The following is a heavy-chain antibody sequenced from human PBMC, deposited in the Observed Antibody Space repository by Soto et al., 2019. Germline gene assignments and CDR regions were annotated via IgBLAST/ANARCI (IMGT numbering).Heavy chain of an antibody. D-gene: IGHD2-15*01. V-gene: IGHV1-2*04. CDR3: ARVGDCSGGRCYGGYYYGMDV. J-gene: IGHJ6*02. CDR1: GYTFTGYY. CDR2: INPNSGGT. Sequence: ASVKVSCKASGYTFTGYYMHWVRQAPGQGLEWMGWINPNSGGTNYAQKFQGWVTMTRDTSISTAYMELSRMRSDDTAVYYCARVGDCSGGRCYGGYYYGMDVWGQGTTVTVSS.